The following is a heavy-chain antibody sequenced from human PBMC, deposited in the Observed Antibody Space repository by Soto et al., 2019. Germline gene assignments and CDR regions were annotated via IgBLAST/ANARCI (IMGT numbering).Heavy chain of an antibody. Sequence: PSVKVSCKASGGTFSSYAISWVRQAPGQGLEWMGGIIPIFGTANYAQKFQGRVTITADESTSTAYMELSSLRSEDTAVYYCARTTRLIVGPPRAFDIWGQGTMVTVSS. CDR3: ARTTRLIVGPPRAFDI. D-gene: IGHD1-26*01. CDR1: GGTFSSYA. V-gene: IGHV1-69*13. CDR2: IIPIFGTA. J-gene: IGHJ3*02.